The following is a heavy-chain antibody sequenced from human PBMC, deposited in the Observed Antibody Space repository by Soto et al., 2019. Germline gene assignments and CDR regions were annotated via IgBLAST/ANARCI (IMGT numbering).Heavy chain of an antibody. Sequence: PSETLSLTCTVSGGSISSGGYYWSWIRQHPGKGLEWIGYIYYSGSTYYNPSLKSRVTISVDTSKNQFSLKLSSVTAADTAVYYCARVKAMTTVTHDAFDIWGQGTMATVSS. CDR3: ARVKAMTTVTHDAFDI. J-gene: IGHJ3*02. D-gene: IGHD4-17*01. CDR1: GGSISSGGYY. V-gene: IGHV4-31*03. CDR2: IYYSGST.